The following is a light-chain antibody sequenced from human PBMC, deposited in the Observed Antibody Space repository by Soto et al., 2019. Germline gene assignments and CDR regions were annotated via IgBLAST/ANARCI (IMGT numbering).Light chain of an antibody. CDR3: QQYGSSPFT. V-gene: IGKV3-20*01. Sequence: EIVLTQSPGTLSLSPGERATLSCRASQTVNNNYLTWYQQTPGQAPRLLIYGASSRATGIPDKFSGSGSGTDFTLTISTLEPEDFAVYYYQQYGSSPFTFGPGTKVDIK. J-gene: IGKJ3*01. CDR1: QTVNNNY. CDR2: GAS.